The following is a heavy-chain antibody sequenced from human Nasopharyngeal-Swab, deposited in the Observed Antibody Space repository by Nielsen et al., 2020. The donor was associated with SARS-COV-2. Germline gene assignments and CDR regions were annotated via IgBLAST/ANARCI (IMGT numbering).Heavy chain of an antibody. Sequence: SETLSLTCTVSGDSISRYYWGWIRQPPGKGLEWIGDFFYSVITRYNASLKSRVTISLDTSKNQFSLKLSSVTAADTGVYYCAREVVGGLVDSWGQGILVTVSS. CDR2: FFYSVIT. CDR3: AREVVGGLVDS. V-gene: IGHV4-59*12. CDR1: GDSISRYY. J-gene: IGHJ4*02. D-gene: IGHD1-26*01.